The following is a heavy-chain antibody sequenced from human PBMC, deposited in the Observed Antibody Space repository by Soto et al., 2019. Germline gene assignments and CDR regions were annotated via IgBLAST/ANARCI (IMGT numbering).Heavy chain of an antibody. CDR2: ISYDGSNK. J-gene: IGHJ6*02. CDR3: AREGAALTLYYFYGMDV. V-gene: IGHV3-30-3*01. D-gene: IGHD3-16*01. CDR1: GFTFSSYT. Sequence: QVQLVESGGGVVQPGRSLRLSCAASGFTFSSYTMYWVRQAPGKGLEWVAVISYDGSNKYHADSVKGRFTISRDNSKNPLYLQINSLRAEDTAVYYCAREGAALTLYYFYGMDVWGQGTTVTVSS.